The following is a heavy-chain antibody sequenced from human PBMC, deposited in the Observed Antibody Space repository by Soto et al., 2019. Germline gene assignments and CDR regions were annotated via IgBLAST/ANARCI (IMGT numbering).Heavy chain of an antibody. V-gene: IGHV4-30-4*01. CDR1: GGSISSGDYY. Sequence: LSLTCTVSGGSISSGDYYWSWIRQPPGKGLEWIGYIYYSGSTYYNPSLKSRVTISVDTSKNQFSLKLSSVTAADTAVYYCARVLGSIAARFTHLAIGAFDIWGQGTMVTVSS. CDR3: ARVLGSIAARFTHLAIGAFDI. D-gene: IGHD6-6*01. CDR2: IYYSGST. J-gene: IGHJ3*02.